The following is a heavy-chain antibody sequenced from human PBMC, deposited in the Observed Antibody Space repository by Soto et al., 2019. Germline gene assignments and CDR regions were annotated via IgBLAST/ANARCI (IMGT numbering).Heavy chain of an antibody. D-gene: IGHD2-8*01. CDR2: IVVGSGNT. V-gene: IGHV1-58*01. CDR3: AAPGAYCTNGVCRGLFQH. J-gene: IGHJ1*01. Sequence: SVKVSCKASGFTFTSSAVQWVRQARGQRLEWIGWIVVGSGNTNYAQKFQERVTITRDMSTSTAYMELSSLRSEDTAVYCCAAPGAYCTNGVCRGLFQHWGQGTLVTVSS. CDR1: GFTFTSSA.